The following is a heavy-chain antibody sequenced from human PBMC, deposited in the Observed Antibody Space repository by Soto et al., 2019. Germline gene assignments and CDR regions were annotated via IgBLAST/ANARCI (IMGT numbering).Heavy chain of an antibody. Sequence: ASVKVSCKASGGTFSSYAISWVRQAPGQGLEWMGGIIPIFGTANYAQKFQGRVTITADKSTSTAYMELSSLRSEDTAVYYCARALSYYDSSGYYNYWGQGTLVTVSS. V-gene: IGHV1-69*06. J-gene: IGHJ4*02. CDR1: GGTFSSYA. CDR2: IIPIFGTA. D-gene: IGHD3-22*01. CDR3: ARALSYYDSSGYYNY.